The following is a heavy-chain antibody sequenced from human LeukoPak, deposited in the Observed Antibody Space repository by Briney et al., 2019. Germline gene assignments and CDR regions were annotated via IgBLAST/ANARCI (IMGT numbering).Heavy chain of an antibody. CDR3: ARGGGYLDHGWFDP. CDR2: INPNSGGA. Sequence: ASVKVSCKASGYTFIGYYMHWVRQAPGQGLEWMGWINPNSGGANYAQKFRDRVTMTRDTSISTVYMELSSLRSEDTAVYYCARGGGYLDHGWFDPWGQGTLVTVSS. J-gene: IGHJ5*02. CDR1: GYTFIGYY. V-gene: IGHV1-2*02. D-gene: IGHD1-1*01.